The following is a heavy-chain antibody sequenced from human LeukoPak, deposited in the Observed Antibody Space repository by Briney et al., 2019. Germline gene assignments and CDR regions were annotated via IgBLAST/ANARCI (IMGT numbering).Heavy chain of an antibody. CDR2: IAGSSVAAGRSST. D-gene: IGHD3-3*01. CDR1: GFSFSSYA. V-gene: IGHV3-23*01. Sequence: GGSLRLSCAPSGFSFSSYAMSWVRLAPGKGLEWVSAIAGSSVAAGRSSTYYADSVTGRFTISRDNSKNTLYLQMNSLRADDMAVYYCAKTSTITNFPWENWFDSWGQGTLVTVSS. CDR3: AKTSTITNFPWENWFDS. J-gene: IGHJ5*01.